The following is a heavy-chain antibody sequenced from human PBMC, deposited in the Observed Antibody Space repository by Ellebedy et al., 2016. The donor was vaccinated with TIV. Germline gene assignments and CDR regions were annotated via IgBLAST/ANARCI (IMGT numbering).Heavy chain of an antibody. D-gene: IGHD6-13*01. CDR3: AKDKYSSSWFGLDY. Sequence: PGGSLRLSCAASGFTFDDYAMHWVRQAPGKGLEWVSGLSWNSGTIDYADSVKGRFTISGDNAKNSLYLQMNSLRAEDTALYYCAKDKYSSSWFGLDYWGQGTLVTVSS. V-gene: IGHV3-9*01. CDR1: GFTFDDYA. CDR2: LSWNSGTI. J-gene: IGHJ4*02.